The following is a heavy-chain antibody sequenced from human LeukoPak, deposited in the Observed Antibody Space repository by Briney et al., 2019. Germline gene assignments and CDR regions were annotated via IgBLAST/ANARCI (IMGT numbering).Heavy chain of an antibody. CDR1: GGTFSSYA. Sequence: SVKVSCKASGGTFSSYAISWVRQAPGQGLEWMGRIIPIFGIANYAQKFQGRVTITADESTSTAYMELSSPRSEDTAVYYCARAQDPGDHRGLSSALDIWAKGTMVTVSS. CDR2: IIPIFGIA. CDR3: ARAQDPGDHRGLSSALDI. D-gene: IGHD7-27*01. V-gene: IGHV1-69*13. J-gene: IGHJ3*02.